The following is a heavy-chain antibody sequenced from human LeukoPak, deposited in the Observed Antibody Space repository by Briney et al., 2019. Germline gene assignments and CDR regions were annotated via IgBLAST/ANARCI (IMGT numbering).Heavy chain of an antibody. D-gene: IGHD3-22*01. J-gene: IGHJ4*02. CDR3: ARVGYDSSGYPSDYFDY. CDR1: GFTFDDYG. CDR2: INWNGGST. Sequence: GGSLRLSCAASGFTFDDYGMSWVRQAPGKGLEWVSGINWNGGSTGYADSVKGRFTISRDNAKNSLYLQMNSLRAEDTALYYCARVGYDSSGYPSDYFDYWGQGTLDTVSS. V-gene: IGHV3-20*04.